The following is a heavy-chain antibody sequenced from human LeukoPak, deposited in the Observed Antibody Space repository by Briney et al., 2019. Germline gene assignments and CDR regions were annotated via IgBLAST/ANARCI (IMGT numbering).Heavy chain of an antibody. CDR3: ARDGGDYGSGSYYIGLDV. Sequence: TSETLSLTCTVSGGSINSDSYYWSWIRQPAGKGLEWIGRIYTSGSTNYNPSLKSRVTISVDTSKNQFSLKLSSVTAADTAVYYCARDGGDYGSGSYYIGLDVWGKGTTVTISS. CDR1: GGSINSDSYY. D-gene: IGHD3-10*01. V-gene: IGHV4-61*02. CDR2: IYTSGST. J-gene: IGHJ6*04.